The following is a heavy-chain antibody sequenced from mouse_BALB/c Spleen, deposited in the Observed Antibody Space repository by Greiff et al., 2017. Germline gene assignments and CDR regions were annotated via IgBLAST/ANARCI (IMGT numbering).Heavy chain of an antibody. CDR2: IWSGGST. Sequence: VQRVESGPGLVQPSQSLSITCTVSGFSLTSYGVHWVRQSPGKGLEWLGVIWSGGSTDYNAAFISRLSISKDNSKSQVFFKMNSLQANDTAIYYCARNHYAYYAMDYWGQGTSVTVSS. D-gene: IGHD1-2*01. J-gene: IGHJ4*01. CDR1: GFSLTSYG. CDR3: ARNHYAYYAMDY. V-gene: IGHV2-2*02.